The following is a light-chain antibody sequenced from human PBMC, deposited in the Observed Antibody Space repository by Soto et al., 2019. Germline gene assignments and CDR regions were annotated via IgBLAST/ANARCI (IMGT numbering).Light chain of an antibody. CDR1: SSDVGGYND. V-gene: IGLV2-8*01. CDR2: DVS. J-gene: IGLJ3*02. Sequence: QSALTQPPSASGSPGQSVTISCTGTSSDVGGYNDVSWYQQHPGKAPKLMISDVSKRPSGVPDRFSGSKSGNPASLTVSGLPAEDEADYYCSSVAGNTNVVFGGGTKLTVL. CDR3: SSVAGNTNVV.